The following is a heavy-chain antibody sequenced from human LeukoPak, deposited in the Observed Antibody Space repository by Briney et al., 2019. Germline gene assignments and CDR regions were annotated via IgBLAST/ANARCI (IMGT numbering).Heavy chain of an antibody. Sequence: SETLSLTCAVYGGSFSGYYWSWIRQPPGKGLEWIGEINHSGSTNYNPSLKSRVNISVDTSKTQFSLKLSSVTAADTAVYYCARDYGDYWGQGTLVTVSS. CDR1: GGSFSGYY. V-gene: IGHV4-34*01. CDR3: ARDYGDY. CDR2: INHSGST. J-gene: IGHJ4*02.